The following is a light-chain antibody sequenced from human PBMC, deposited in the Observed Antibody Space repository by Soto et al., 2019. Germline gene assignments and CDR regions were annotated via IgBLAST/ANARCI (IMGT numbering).Light chain of an antibody. CDR3: CSYRSIRSWV. CDR2: EVT. J-gene: IGLJ3*02. CDR1: SSDIGAYNY. V-gene: IGLV2-14*01. Sequence: QSALTQPASVSGSPGQSITISCTGTSSDIGAYNYVSWYQHYPGKAPRLLIYEVTNRPSGVSNRFSGSKSGNTASLTIAGREAEDDADYYCCSYRSIRSWVFGGGTKLTVL.